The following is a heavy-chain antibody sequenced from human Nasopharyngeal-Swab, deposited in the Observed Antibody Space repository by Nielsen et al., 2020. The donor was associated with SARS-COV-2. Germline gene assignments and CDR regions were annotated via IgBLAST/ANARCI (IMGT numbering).Heavy chain of an antibody. CDR1: GFTFSGSA. V-gene: IGHV3-73*01. Sequence: GGSLILSCAASGFTFSGSAMHWVRQASGKGLEWVGRIRSKAHNYAAVYAASVEGRFTISRDDSKKTAFLQMDSLKSEDTAVYFCVRQTGYHFDSWGQGTLVTVSS. J-gene: IGHJ4*02. CDR2: IRSKAHNYAA. D-gene: IGHD5-12*01. CDR3: VRQTGYHFDS.